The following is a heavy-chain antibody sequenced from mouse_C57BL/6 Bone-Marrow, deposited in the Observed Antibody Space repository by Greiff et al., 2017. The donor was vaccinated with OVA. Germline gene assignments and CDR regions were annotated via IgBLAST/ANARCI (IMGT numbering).Heavy chain of an antibody. D-gene: IGHD2-3*01. V-gene: IGHV1-42*01. CDR3: AREGGWLLFAY. J-gene: IGHJ3*01. Sequence: VQLQQSGPELVKPGASVKISCKASGYSFTGYYMNWVKQSPGKSLEWIGEINPSTGGTTYNQKFKAKATLTVDKSSSTAYMQLKSLTSEDSAVYYCAREGGWLLFAYWGQGTLVTVSA. CDR2: INPSTGGT. CDR1: GYSFTGYY.